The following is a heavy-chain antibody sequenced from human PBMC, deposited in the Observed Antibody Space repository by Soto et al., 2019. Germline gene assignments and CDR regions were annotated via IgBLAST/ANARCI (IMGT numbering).Heavy chain of an antibody. V-gene: IGHV4-39*01. Sequence: SETLSLTCTVSGGSISSSSYYWGWIRQPPGKGLEWIGSIYYSGSTYYNPSLKSRVTISVDTSKNQFSLKLSSVTAADTAVYYCARLRGIVGATSGYYYYYGMDVWGQGTTVTVSS. CDR2: IYYSGST. D-gene: IGHD1-26*01. CDR1: GGSISSSSYY. CDR3: ARLRGIVGATSGYYYYYGMDV. J-gene: IGHJ6*02.